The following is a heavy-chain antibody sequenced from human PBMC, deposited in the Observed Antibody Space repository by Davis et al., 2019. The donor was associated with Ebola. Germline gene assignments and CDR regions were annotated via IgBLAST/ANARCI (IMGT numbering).Heavy chain of an antibody. D-gene: IGHD2-15*01. Sequence: PGGSLRLSCAASGFTFSSYWMHWVRQAPGKGLEWVSSIISSGGSTYYADSVKGRFTISRDNSKNALYLQMDSLRAEDTAIYYCAAAKPPDYWGQGTLVTVSS. CDR2: IISSGGST. J-gene: IGHJ4*02. CDR3: AAAKPPDY. V-gene: IGHV3-23*01. CDR1: GFTFSSYW.